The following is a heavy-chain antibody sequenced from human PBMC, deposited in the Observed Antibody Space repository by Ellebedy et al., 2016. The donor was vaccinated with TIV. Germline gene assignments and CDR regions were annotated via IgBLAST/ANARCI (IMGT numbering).Heavy chain of an antibody. D-gene: IGHD7-27*01. CDR3: VHTGDRGI. V-gene: IGHV1-18*01. CDR2: ISTYNGDT. J-gene: IGHJ3*02. Sequence: AASVKVSCKASGYTFTNYGLSWVRQAPGQGLEWMGWISTYNGDTKYAQTLQGRVAMTTDTSTNTAYMELRSLGSDDTAVYYCVHTGDRGIWGQGTMVTVSS. CDR1: GYTFTNYG.